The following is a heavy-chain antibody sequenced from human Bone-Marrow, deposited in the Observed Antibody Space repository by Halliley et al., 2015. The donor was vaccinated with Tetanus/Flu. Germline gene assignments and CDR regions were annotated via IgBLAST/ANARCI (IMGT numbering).Heavy chain of an antibody. Sequence: GKRLEWVSSISGSGDSTYYADSVKGRFTISRDKSKKTLYLQMNTLRVEDTAVYYCARGISGYWGQGTLVTVSS. CDR2: ISGSGDST. J-gene: IGHJ4*02. CDR3: ARGISGY. D-gene: IGHD3-10*01. V-gene: IGHV3-23*01.